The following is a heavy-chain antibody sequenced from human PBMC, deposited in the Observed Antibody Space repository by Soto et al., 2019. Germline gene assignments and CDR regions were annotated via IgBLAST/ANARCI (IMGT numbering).Heavy chain of an antibody. V-gene: IGHV3-23*01. CDR2: ISGSGGST. CDR1: GFTFSSYA. Sequence: GGFLRLSCAASGFTFSSYAMSWVRQAPGKGLEWVSAISGSGGSTYYADSVKGRFTISRDNSKNTLYLQMNSLRAEDTAVYYCAKDFNDFWSGYLRDYWGQGTLVTVSS. D-gene: IGHD3-3*01. J-gene: IGHJ4*02. CDR3: AKDFNDFWSGYLRDY.